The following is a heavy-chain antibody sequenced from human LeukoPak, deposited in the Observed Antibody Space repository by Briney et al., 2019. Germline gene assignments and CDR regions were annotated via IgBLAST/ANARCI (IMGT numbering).Heavy chain of an antibody. J-gene: IGHJ4*02. CDR2: ISWDGGST. Sequence: GGSLRLSCAASGFTFDDYTMHWVRQAPGKGLEWVSLISWDGGSTYYADSVKGRFTISRDSATNTLYLQMNSLRAEDTAIYYCVRDGEYSHGIDFDYWGQGTLVTVSP. CDR1: GFTFDDYT. CDR3: VRDGEYSHGIDFDY. D-gene: IGHD5-18*01. V-gene: IGHV3-43*01.